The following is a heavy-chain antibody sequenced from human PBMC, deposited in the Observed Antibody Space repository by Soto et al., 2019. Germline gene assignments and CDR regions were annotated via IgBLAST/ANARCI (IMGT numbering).Heavy chain of an antibody. CDR3: ARDNSSGWYGGLDYFDY. V-gene: IGHV3-7*01. J-gene: IGHJ4*02. CDR2: IKQDGSEK. D-gene: IGHD6-19*01. CDR1: GFTFSSYW. Sequence: GVLRLSCAASGFTFSSYWMSWVRQAPGKGLEWVANIKQDGSEKYYVDSVKGRFTISRDNAKNSLYLQMNSLRAEDTAVYYCARDNSSGWYGGLDYFDYWGQGTLVTVSS.